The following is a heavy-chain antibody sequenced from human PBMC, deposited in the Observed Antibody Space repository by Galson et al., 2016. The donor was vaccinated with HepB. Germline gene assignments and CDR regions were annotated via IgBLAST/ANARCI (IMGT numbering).Heavy chain of an antibody. D-gene: IGHD3-10*01. CDR2: ISYDGSTNE. CDR1: GFTFKKYA. V-gene: IGHV3-30*04. CDR3: ARDVVGGSARGTGFYYYYYGMDV. Sequence: SLRLSCAASGFTFKKYAMYWVRQAPGKGLEWVAVISYDGSTNEYYVESVRGRFTISRDNSENTLYLQMNSLRAEDTAVYFCARDVVGGSARGTGFYYYYYGMDVWGKGTTVTVSS. J-gene: IGHJ6*04.